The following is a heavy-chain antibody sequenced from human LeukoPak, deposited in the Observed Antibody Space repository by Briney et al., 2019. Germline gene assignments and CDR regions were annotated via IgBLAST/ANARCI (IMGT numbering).Heavy chain of an antibody. CDR1: GFTFSSYG. J-gene: IGHJ4*02. D-gene: IGHD3-10*01. CDR2: ISYDGGNK. CDR3: AKPQHYGRGDFDY. V-gene: IGHV3-30*18. Sequence: GRSLRLSCAASGFTFSSYGMHWVRQAPGKGLEWVAVISYDGGNKYYADSVKGRFTISRDNSKNSLYLQMNSLRTEDTALYYCAKPQHYGRGDFDYWGQGTLVTVSS.